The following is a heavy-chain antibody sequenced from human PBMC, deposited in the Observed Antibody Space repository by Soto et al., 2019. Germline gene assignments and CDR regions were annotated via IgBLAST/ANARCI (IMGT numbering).Heavy chain of an antibody. Sequence: QVQLVESGGDLVKPGGSLRLSCVASGFTFTDDYMSWVRQAPGKGLEWVSYIMRSSGSIYYADSVKGRFTISRDNAKNSVFLQVNSLGAEDTAVYYCLIRSNSFWADGMVVWGQGTTVTVSS. V-gene: IGHV3-11*01. D-gene: IGHD1-26*01. CDR1: GFTFTDDY. CDR3: LIRSNSFWADGMVV. J-gene: IGHJ6*02. CDR2: IMRSSGSI.